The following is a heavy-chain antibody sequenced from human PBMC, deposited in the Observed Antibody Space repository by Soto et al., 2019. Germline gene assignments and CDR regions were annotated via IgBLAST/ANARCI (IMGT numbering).Heavy chain of an antibody. J-gene: IGHJ3*02. D-gene: IGHD6-13*01. Sequence: EVQLVESGGGLVQPGGSLRLSCAASGFTFSSYWMHWVRQAPGKGLVWVSRSNSDGSSTDYAVSVKGRFTISRDNAKNTLYLQMNSLRAEDTAVYYCARELYSYDAFDIWGQGTMVTVSS. CDR2: SNSDGSST. V-gene: IGHV3-74*01. CDR3: ARELYSYDAFDI. CDR1: GFTFSSYW.